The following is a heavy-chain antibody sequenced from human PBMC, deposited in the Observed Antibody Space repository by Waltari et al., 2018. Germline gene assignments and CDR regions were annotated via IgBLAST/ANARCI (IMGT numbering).Heavy chain of an antibody. D-gene: IGHD6-6*01. CDR2: IKEDGGAT. J-gene: IGHJ4*02. Sequence: EVQLVESGGDLVQPGGSLRLSCEASGFTFSSYWMTWVRQAPGKVLEWVAAIKEDGGATSYVDSARGRFTISRDNAGNSLFLQMNSLRVEDTAIYYCAREARAPSCWGQGTLVTVSS. CDR3: AREARAPSC. V-gene: IGHV3-7*01. CDR1: GFTFSSYW.